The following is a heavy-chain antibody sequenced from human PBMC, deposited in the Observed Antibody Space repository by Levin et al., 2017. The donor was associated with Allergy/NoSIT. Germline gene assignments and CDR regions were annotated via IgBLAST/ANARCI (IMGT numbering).Heavy chain of an antibody. D-gene: IGHD3-10*01. CDR2: INPNSGGT. V-gene: IGHV1-2*02. CDR3: ARTLIDTYYYGSGSYYNPRGWFDP. CDR1: GYTFTGYY. Sequence: GASVKVSCKASGYTFTGYYMHWVRQAPGQGLEWMGWINPNSGGTNYAQKFQGRVTMTRDTSISTAYMELSRLRSDDTAVYYCARTLIDTYYYGSGSYYNPRGWFDPWGQGTLVTVSS. J-gene: IGHJ5*02.